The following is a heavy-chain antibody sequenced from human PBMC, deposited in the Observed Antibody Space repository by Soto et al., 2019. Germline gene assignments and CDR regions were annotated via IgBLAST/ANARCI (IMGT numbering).Heavy chain of an antibody. J-gene: IGHJ6*02. Sequence: ASETLSLTCTVSGGSISSGGYYWSWIRQHPGKGLEWIGYIYYSGSTYYNPSLKSRVTISVDTSKNQFSLKLSSVTAADTAVYYCAGKLGYCSSTSCYGGDYYGMDVWGQGTTVTVSS. CDR3: AGKLGYCSSTSCYGGDYYGMDV. V-gene: IGHV4-31*03. CDR1: GGSISSGGYY. CDR2: IYYSGST. D-gene: IGHD2-2*01.